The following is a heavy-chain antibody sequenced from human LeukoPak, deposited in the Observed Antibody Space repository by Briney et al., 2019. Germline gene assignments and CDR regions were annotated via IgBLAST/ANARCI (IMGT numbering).Heavy chain of an antibody. CDR2: INPNSGGT. Sequence: GASVKVSCKASGYTFTGYYMHWVRQPLGKGLEWMGWINPNSGGTNYAQKFQGWVTMTRDTSISTAYMELSRLRSDDTAVYYCARDRYSGSSRYYYGMDVWGQGTTVTVSS. CDR1: GYTFTGYY. D-gene: IGHD1-26*01. CDR3: ARDRYSGSSRYYYGMDV. V-gene: IGHV1-2*04. J-gene: IGHJ6*02.